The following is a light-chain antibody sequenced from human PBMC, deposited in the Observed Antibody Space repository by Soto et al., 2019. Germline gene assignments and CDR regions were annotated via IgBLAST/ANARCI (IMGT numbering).Light chain of an antibody. Sequence: EIVMTQSPVTLSVSPGERVTLSCRASQSVSSNLAWYQQKPGQAPSLLIYGAFTRATGIPARFSGTGSGTESTLTISSLQSEDFAVYYCQQRSNWITFGQGTRLEIK. J-gene: IGKJ5*01. CDR3: QQRSNWIT. CDR2: GAF. V-gene: IGKV3-15*01. CDR1: QSVSSN.